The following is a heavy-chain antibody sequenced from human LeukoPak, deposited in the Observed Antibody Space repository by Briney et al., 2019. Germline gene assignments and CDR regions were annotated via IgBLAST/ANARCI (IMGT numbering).Heavy chain of an antibody. Sequence: ASVKVSCKASGGTFSSYAISWVRQAPGQGLEWMGRIIPILGIANYAQKFQGRVTITADKSTSTAYMELSSLRSEDTAVYYCARTGEIAAAGIDYWGQGTLVTVSS. CDR3: ARTGEIAAAGIDY. CDR1: GGTFSSYA. D-gene: IGHD6-13*01. V-gene: IGHV1-69*04. J-gene: IGHJ4*02. CDR2: IIPILGIA.